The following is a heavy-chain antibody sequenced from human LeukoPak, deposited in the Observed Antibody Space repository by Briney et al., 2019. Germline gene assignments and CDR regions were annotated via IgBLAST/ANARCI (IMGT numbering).Heavy chain of an antibody. D-gene: IGHD4-23*01. CDR2: IIPILGIA. J-gene: IGHJ2*01. CDR3: ATATQTKAGPDYGGNSSPAGAYWYFDL. V-gene: IGHV1-69*04. Sequence: ASVKVSCKASGGTFSSYAISWVRQAPGQGLEWMGRIIPILGIANYAQKFQGRVTITADKSTSTAYMELSSLRSEDTAVYYCATATQTKAGPDYGGNSSPAGAYWYFDLWGRGTLVTVSS. CDR1: GGTFSSYA.